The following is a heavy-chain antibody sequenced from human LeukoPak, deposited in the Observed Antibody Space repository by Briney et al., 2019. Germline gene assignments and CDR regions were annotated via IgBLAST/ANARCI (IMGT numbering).Heavy chain of an antibody. CDR3: ASGPPFLKYFEY. V-gene: IGHV3-23*01. D-gene: IGHD3-3*01. J-gene: IGHJ4*02. CDR2: ISVGAEYI. CDR1: GFTFSSYA. Sequence: GGSLRLSCAASGFTFSSYAMSWVRQAPGKGLEWVSTISVGAEYIFYADSMKGRFTISRDDSNNALYLQMHSLRAEDTALYYCASGPPFLKYFEYWGQGTLVTVSS.